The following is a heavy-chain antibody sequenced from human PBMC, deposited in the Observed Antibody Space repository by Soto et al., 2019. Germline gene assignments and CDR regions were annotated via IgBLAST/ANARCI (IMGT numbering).Heavy chain of an antibody. J-gene: IGHJ4*02. CDR3: ARHFPGYSAREFYFDY. CDR1: GGSISSSSYY. CDR2: IYYSGST. V-gene: IGHV4-39*01. D-gene: IGHD3-10*01. Sequence: QLQLQESGPGLVKPSETLSLTCTVSGGSISSSSYYWGWIRQPPGKGLEWIGSIYYSGSTYYNPSLKSRVTISVDTSKNQFSLKLSSVTAADTAVYYCARHFPGYSAREFYFDYWGQGTLVTVSS.